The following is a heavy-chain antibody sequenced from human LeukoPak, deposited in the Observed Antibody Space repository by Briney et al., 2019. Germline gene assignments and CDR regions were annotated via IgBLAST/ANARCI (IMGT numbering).Heavy chain of an antibody. V-gene: IGHV3-21*01. Sequence: PGGSLRLSCAASGFTFSSYSMNWVRQAPGRGLEWISSISSSSSYIYYADSVKGRFTISRDNAKNSLYLQMNSLRAEDTAVYYCARVMRYYFDYWGQGTLVTVSS. J-gene: IGHJ4*02. CDR1: GFTFSSYS. D-gene: IGHD2-8*01. CDR3: ARVMRYYFDY. CDR2: ISSSSSYI.